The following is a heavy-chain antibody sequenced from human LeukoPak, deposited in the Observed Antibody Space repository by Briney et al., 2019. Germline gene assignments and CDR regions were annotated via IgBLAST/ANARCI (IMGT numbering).Heavy chain of an antibody. V-gene: IGHV3-23*01. CDR3: AKAKGGVVGVTNDW. CDR2: ISGSGGGT. J-gene: IGHJ4*02. CDR1: GFTFTSYA. D-gene: IGHD1-26*01. Sequence: PGGSLRLSCAASGFTFTSYAMSWVRQAPGKGLEWVSTISGSGGGTYYADSVKGRFTISRDYSENTLYLQMSSLRAEDTAVYYCAKAKGGVVGVTNDWWGQGTLVTVSS.